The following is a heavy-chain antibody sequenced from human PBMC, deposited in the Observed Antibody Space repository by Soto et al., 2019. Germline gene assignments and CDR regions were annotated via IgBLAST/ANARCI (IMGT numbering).Heavy chain of an antibody. Sequence: PGGSLRLSCAASGFTFSSHAMSWVRQAPGKGLEWVSAISGSGGSTYYADSVKGRFTISRDNSKNTLYLQMNSLRAEDTAVYYCETAMVRGVIPYYFDYWGQGTLVTVSS. V-gene: IGHV3-23*01. J-gene: IGHJ4*02. CDR2: ISGSGGST. CDR3: ETAMVRGVIPYYFDY. CDR1: GFTFSSHA. D-gene: IGHD3-10*01.